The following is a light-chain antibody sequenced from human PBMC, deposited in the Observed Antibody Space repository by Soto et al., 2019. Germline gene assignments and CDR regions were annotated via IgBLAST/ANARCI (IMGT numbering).Light chain of an antibody. V-gene: IGKV3-20*01. CDR2: GGS. Sequence: EIVLTQSPGTLSLSPGERATLSCRASQSVSSRSLAWYQQKPGQAPRLLIYGGSSRATGIPVRFSGSGSETDFTLTITRLEPEDFAMYDCQQYSSSRTFGQGTKVDIK. J-gene: IGKJ1*01. CDR1: QSVSSRS. CDR3: QQYSSSRT.